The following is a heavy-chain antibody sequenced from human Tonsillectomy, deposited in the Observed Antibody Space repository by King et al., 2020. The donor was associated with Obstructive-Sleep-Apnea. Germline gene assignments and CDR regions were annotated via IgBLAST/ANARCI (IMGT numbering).Heavy chain of an antibody. Sequence: VQLVESGGGLVQPGGSLRLSCAASGFTFSSYAMSWVRQAPGKGLEWVSSISGSGGGTYYADSAKGRFTISRDNSKNTVYLQMNSLRAEDTAFYYCVWFADLLQAEHWGQGTLVPGPS. CDR3: VWFADLLQAEH. V-gene: IGHV3-23*04. J-gene: IGHJ4*02. CDR1: GFTFSSYA. D-gene: IGHD3-10*01. CDR2: ISGSGGGT.